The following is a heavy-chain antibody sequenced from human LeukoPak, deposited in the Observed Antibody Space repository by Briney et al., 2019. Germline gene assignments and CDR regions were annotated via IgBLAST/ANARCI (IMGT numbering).Heavy chain of an antibody. J-gene: IGHJ3*01. CDR2: IGASGADT. D-gene: IGHD3-22*01. CDR3: ARRPRDTSGYYLGAFHD. V-gene: IGHV3-23*01. CDR1: GFTFTNYA. Sequence: GGSLRLSGAASGFTFTNYAMTWVRQAPGKGLEWVSVIGASGADTYYSDSVKGRFTVSRDNSQNTLFLHMSSLRAQDTAIYFCARRPRDTSGYYLGAFHDWGQGTTVTVSS.